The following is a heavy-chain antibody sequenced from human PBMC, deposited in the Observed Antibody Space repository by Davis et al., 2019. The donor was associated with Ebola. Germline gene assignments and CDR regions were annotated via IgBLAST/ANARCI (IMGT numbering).Heavy chain of an antibody. V-gene: IGHV3-53*01. Sequence: GESLKISCAASGFTVSSNHMNWVRQAPGKGLEWVSIIFSAGSTNYAASVKGRFTISRDNLKNTLYLEMNNLRAEDTAVYYCARDPGGHYGMDVWGQGTTVTVSS. CDR1: GFTVSSNH. J-gene: IGHJ6*02. CDR2: IFSAGST. D-gene: IGHD1-1*01. CDR3: ARDPGGHYGMDV.